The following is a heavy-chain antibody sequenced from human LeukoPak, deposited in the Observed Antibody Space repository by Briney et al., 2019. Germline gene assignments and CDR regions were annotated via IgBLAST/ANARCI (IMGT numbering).Heavy chain of an antibody. CDR2: ISTSSGYI. J-gene: IGHJ3*02. V-gene: IGHV3-21*01. CDR3: ARGRQNSGSYSDAFDI. CDR1: GFTFSSYA. Sequence: NPGGSLRLSCAASGFTFSSYAMNWVRQAPGKGLEWVSSISTSSGYIYYADSVKGRFTISRDNAKNSLFLQMNSLRAEDTAVYYCARGRQNSGSYSDAFDIWGQGTMVTVSS. D-gene: IGHD1-26*01.